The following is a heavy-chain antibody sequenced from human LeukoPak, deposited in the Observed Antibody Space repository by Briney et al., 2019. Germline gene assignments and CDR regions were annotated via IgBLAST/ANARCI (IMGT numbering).Heavy chain of an antibody. CDR3: AISRRGSGWYSGWFDP. V-gene: IGHV4-59*01. CDR2: IYYSGST. Sequence: SETLSLTCTVSGGSISSYYWSWIRQPPGKGLEWIGYIYYSGSTNYNPSLKSRVTISVDTSKNQFSLKLSSVTAADTAVYYCAISRRGSGWYSGWFDPWGQGTLVTVSS. CDR1: GGSISSYY. J-gene: IGHJ5*02. D-gene: IGHD6-19*01.